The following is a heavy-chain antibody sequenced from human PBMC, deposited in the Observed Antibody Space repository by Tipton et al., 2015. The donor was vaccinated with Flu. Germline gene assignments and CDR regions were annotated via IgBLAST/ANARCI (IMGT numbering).Heavy chain of an antibody. D-gene: IGHD3-10*01. CDR2: INVDGSTI. CDR3: ARNGDSIRPLDF. V-gene: IGHV3-48*02. CDR1: GFPFSAYS. J-gene: IGHJ4*02. Sequence: SLRLSCAASGFPFSAYSMSWVRQAPGKGLEWVSYINVDGSTIYSTDSVTGRFTISRDNVKNSLYLQMHSLRDEDTAVYYCARNGDSIRPLDFWGQGTLVTVSS.